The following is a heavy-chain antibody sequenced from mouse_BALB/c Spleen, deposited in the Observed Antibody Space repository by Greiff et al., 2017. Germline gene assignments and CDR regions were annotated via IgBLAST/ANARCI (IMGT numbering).Heavy chain of an antibody. J-gene: IGHJ4*01. Sequence: QVQLQQSGAELVKPGASVKLSCKASGYTFTSYYMYWVKQRPGQGLEWIGEINPSNGGTNFNEKFKSKATLTVDKSSSTAYMQLSSLTSEDSAVYYCTRRGHYDDYAMDYWGQGTSVTVSS. CDR2: INPSNGGT. CDR1: GYTFTSYY. CDR3: TRRGHYDDYAMDY. V-gene: IGHV1S81*02. D-gene: IGHD2-4*01.